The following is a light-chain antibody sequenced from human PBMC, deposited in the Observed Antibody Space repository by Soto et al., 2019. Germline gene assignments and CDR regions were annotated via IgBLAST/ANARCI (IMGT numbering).Light chain of an antibody. J-gene: IGLJ1*01. CDR3: GSYRTGVYV. V-gene: IGLV2-14*01. Sequence: QSVLTRPASVSGSPGQSITISCTGTSGDVGSYNYVSWYQQGPGKAPKLMIYEVTNRPSGVSDRFSGSKSGNTASLTISGLRYEDEAEYYCGSYRTGVYVFGTGTKVTVL. CDR2: EVT. CDR1: SGDVGSYNY.